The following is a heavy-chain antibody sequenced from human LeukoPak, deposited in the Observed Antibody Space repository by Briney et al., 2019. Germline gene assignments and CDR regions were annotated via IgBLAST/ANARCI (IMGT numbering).Heavy chain of an antibody. J-gene: IGHJ4*02. CDR2: IIPILGIA. Sequence: SVKVSCKASGGTLGRYPVNWVRQAPGQGLEWMGRIIPILGIANYAQKFQGRVTITADKPTSTAYMELSSLRSEDTAVYYCARAKYYFDYWGQGTLVTVSS. CDR1: GGTLGRYP. V-gene: IGHV1-69*04. CDR3: ARAKYYFDY.